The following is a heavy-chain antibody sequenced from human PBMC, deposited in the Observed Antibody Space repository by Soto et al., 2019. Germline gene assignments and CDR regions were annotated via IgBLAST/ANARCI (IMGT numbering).Heavy chain of an antibody. D-gene: IGHD7-27*01. V-gene: IGHV4-30-4*01. J-gene: IGHJ5*01. CDR3: ARGRYCLTGRCFPNWFDS. CDR1: GDSISNLDYF. CDR2: LYNSATT. Sequence: SETLSLTCSVSGDSISNLDYFWAWIRQPPGQALEYIGYLYNSATTYYNPSFESRVAISVDTSKSQFSLNVTSVTAADTAVYFCARGRYCLTGRCFPNWFDSWGQGALVTVSS.